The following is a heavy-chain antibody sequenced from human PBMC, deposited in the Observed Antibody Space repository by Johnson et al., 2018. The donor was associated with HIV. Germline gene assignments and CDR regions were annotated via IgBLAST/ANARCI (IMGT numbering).Heavy chain of an antibody. CDR2: ISYDGSNN. V-gene: IGHV3-30*04. CDR1: GFTFSSYA. Sequence: QVQLVESGGGLVQPGGSLRLSCAASGFTFSSYAMHWVRQAPGKGLEWVAVISYDGSNNYYVDSVKGRFTISRDKSKNTLYLQMNSLRAEDTAVYYCARDLLSSHLYAFDIWGQGTMVTVSS. J-gene: IGHJ3*02. D-gene: IGHD3-10*01. CDR3: ARDLLSSHLYAFDI.